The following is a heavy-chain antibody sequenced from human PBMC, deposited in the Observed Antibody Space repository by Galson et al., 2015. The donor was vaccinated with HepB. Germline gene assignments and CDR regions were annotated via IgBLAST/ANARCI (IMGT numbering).Heavy chain of an antibody. Sequence: SVKVSCKASGYTFTSYYMRWVRQAPGQGLEWMGIINPSGGSTSYAQKFQGRVTMTRDTSTSTVYMELSSLRSEDTAVYYCASSQGVGATGGGPYYFDYWGQGTLVTVSS. CDR2: INPSGGST. CDR1: GYTFTSYY. CDR3: ASSQGVGATGGGPYYFDY. D-gene: IGHD1-26*01. J-gene: IGHJ4*02. V-gene: IGHV1-46*03.